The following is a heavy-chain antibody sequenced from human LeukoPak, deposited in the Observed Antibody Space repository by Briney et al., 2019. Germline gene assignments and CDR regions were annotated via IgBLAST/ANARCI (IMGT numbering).Heavy chain of an antibody. D-gene: IGHD2-15*01. V-gene: IGHV1-69*13. CDR1: GGTFSSYA. CDR3: ARKVAATGYFDY. J-gene: IGHJ4*02. Sequence: SVKVSCKASGGTFSSYAIIWVRQAPGQGLEWMGGIIPIFGTANYAQKFQGRVTITADESTSTAYMELSSLRSEDTAVYYCARKVAATGYFDYWGQGTLVTVSS. CDR2: IIPIFGTA.